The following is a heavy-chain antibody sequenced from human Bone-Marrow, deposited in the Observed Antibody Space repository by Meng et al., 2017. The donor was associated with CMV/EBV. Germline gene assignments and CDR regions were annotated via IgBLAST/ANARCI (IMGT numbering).Heavy chain of an antibody. CDR2: ISWDGGST. CDR1: GFTFDDYA. V-gene: IGHV3-43D*03. CDR3: AKDGQRFLEWSYGMDV. J-gene: IGHJ6*02. Sequence: GESLKISCAASGFTFDDYAMHWVRQAPGKGLEWVSLISWDGGSTYYADSVKGRFTISRDNSKNSLYLQMNSLRAEDTALYYCAKDGQRFLEWSYGMDVWVQGTTVTVSS. D-gene: IGHD3-3*01.